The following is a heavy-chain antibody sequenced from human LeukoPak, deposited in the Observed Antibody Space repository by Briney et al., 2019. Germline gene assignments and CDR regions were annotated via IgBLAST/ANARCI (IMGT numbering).Heavy chain of an antibody. CDR2: IHYSGAPI. CDR1: GFTLSTAS. Sequence: TGGSLRLSCAASGFTLSTASMNWVRQAPGKGLEWISFIHYSGAPIYYADSVKGRFTISRDSAKNSLYLQMNSLRAEDTAVYFCADNLSRWGQGTLVTVSS. J-gene: IGHJ4*02. CDR3: ADNLSR. D-gene: IGHD1-1*01. V-gene: IGHV3-48*04.